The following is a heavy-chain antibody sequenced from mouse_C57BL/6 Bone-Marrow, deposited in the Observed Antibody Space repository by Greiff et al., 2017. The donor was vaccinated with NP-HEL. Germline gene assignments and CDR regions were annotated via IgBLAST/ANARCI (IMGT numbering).Heavy chain of an antibody. D-gene: IGHD1-1*01. V-gene: IGHV1-62-2*01. J-gene: IGHJ2*01. CDR2: FYPGTGSI. Sequence: VQLQQSGAELVKPGASVKLSCKASGYTFTEYTIHWVKQRSGQGLEWFGWFYPGTGSIKYNEKFKDKATLTADKSSSTVYMELSRLTSEDSAVYFCARHEDITTVVATPYFDYWGQGTTLTVSS. CDR1: GYTFTEYT. CDR3: ARHEDITTVVATPYFDY.